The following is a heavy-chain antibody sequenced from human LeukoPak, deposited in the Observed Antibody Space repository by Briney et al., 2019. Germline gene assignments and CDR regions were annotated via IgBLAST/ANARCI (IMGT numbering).Heavy chain of an antibody. Sequence: PSETLSLTCAVSGYSISSGYYWGWIRQPPGKGLEWIGSIYHSGSTYYNPSLKSRVTISVDTSKNQFSLKLSSVTAADTAVYYCAGEGMTTVTTRNWFDPWGQGTLVTVSS. J-gene: IGHJ5*02. V-gene: IGHV4-38-2*02. CDR2: IYHSGST. CDR1: GYSISSGYY. CDR3: AGEGMTTVTTRNWFDP. D-gene: IGHD4-17*01.